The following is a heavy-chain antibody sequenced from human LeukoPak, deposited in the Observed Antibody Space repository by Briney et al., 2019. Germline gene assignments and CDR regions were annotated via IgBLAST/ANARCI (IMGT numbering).Heavy chain of an antibody. V-gene: IGHV3-23*01. CDR3: ATMAADWFDP. D-gene: IGHD6-13*01. CDR1: GFTFSSYA. CDR2: ITGSGGST. J-gene: IGHJ5*02. Sequence: GGSLRLSCAASGFTFSSYAMSWVRQAPGKGLEWVSAITGSGGSTFYADSVKGRFTISRDNSKNTLYLQMNSLRAEDTAVYYCATMAADWFDPWGQGTLVTVSS.